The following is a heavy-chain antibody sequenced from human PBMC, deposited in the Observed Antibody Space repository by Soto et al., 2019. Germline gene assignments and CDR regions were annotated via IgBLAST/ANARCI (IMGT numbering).Heavy chain of an antibody. CDR2: ISGSGGST. V-gene: IGHV3-23*01. Sequence: GGSLRLSCAASGFTFSSYAMCWVRQAPGKGLEWVSAISGSGGSTYYADSVKGRFTISRDNSKNTLYLQMNSLRAEDTAVYYCAKDGGWDKRLDYWGQGTLVTVSS. CDR3: AKDGGWDKRLDY. J-gene: IGHJ4*02. D-gene: IGHD1-1*01. CDR1: GFTFSSYA.